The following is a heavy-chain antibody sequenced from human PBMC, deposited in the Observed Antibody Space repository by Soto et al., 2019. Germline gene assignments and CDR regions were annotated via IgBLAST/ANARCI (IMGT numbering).Heavy chain of an antibody. Sequence: PGGSLRLSCAASGFTFSSYGMHWVRQAPGKGLEWVAVISDDGSNKYYADSGKGRFTISRDNSKNTLYLQMNSLRAEDTAVYYCAKAGVVAAAGTTAWFDPWGQGTLVTVSS. J-gene: IGHJ5*02. CDR3: AKAGVVAAAGTTAWFDP. CDR1: GFTFSSYG. D-gene: IGHD6-13*01. CDR2: ISDDGSNK. V-gene: IGHV3-30*18.